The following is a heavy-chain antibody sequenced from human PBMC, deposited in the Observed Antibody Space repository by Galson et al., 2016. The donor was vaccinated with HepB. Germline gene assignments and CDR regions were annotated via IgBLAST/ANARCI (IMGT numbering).Heavy chain of an antibody. V-gene: IGHV1-24*01. CDR3: ATLRGSVTTFFLPTEGAY. D-gene: IGHD4-11*01. CDR2: FDPENGET. CDR1: GYIFTEIS. J-gene: IGHJ4*02. Sequence: SVKVSCTVFGYIFTEISMHWVRQAPGKGLEWMGGFDPENGETIYAQKFLGRVTMTEDASTDTAYMELSSLRSEDTAFHYCATLRGSVTTFFLPTEGAYWGQGTLVTVSS.